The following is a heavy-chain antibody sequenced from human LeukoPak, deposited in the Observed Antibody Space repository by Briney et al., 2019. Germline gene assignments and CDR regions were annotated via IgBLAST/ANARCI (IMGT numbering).Heavy chain of an antibody. CDR3: ARHVPSTIFFNWFDP. D-gene: IGHD3-3*01. J-gene: IGHJ5*02. V-gene: IGHV4-39*01. CDR2: IFYTGST. Sequence: SETLPLTCTVSGGSINRSSRYYWGWIRQPPGKGLEWIGSIFYTGSTYYNPSLKSRVTISVDTSNNQFSLKLSSVTAADTAVYYCARHVPSTIFFNWFDPWGLGTLVTVSS. CDR1: GGSINRSSRYY.